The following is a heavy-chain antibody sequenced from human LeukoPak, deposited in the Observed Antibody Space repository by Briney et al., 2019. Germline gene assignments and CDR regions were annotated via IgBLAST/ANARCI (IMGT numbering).Heavy chain of an antibody. CDR2: IYYSGST. V-gene: IGHV4-59*01. Sequence: SETLSLTCTVSGGSMSSYYWTWIRQPPGKGLEWIGYIYYSGSTHYNPSLKSRVTISVDTSKNQFSLKLSSVTAADTAVYYCARVGGYYDSRRAFDIWGQGTMVTVSS. J-gene: IGHJ3*02. CDR3: ARVGGYYDSRRAFDI. D-gene: IGHD3-22*01. CDR1: GGSMSSYY.